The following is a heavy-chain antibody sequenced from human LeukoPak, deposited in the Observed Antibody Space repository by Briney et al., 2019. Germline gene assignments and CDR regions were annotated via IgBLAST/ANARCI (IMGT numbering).Heavy chain of an antibody. V-gene: IGHV3-23*01. CDR2: ISGSGGNT. CDR1: GFPFSSYA. CDR3: AKRPDYDYVWGSHRKDYFDY. J-gene: IGHJ4*02. Sequence: GGSLRLSCAASGFPFSSYALSWVRQAPGKGLEWVSAISGSGGNTCYADSVKGRFTISRDNSKNTLFLQMNSLRAEDTAVYYCAKRPDYDYVWGSHRKDYFDYWGQGTLVTVSS. D-gene: IGHD3-16*02.